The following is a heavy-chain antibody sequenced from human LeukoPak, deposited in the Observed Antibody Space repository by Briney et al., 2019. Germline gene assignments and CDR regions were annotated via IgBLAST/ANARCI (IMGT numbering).Heavy chain of an antibody. Sequence: GGSLRLSCAASDFTFSSYGMHWVRQGPGKGLEWVAFIRNDGSDKRYGESVKGRFTISRDNSKNTLYLQMNSLRAEDTAVYYCAKERGYHFDYRGQGTLVTVSS. CDR1: DFTFSSYG. CDR3: AKERGYHFDY. CDR2: IRNDGSDK. D-gene: IGHD1-1*01. J-gene: IGHJ4*02. V-gene: IGHV3-30*02.